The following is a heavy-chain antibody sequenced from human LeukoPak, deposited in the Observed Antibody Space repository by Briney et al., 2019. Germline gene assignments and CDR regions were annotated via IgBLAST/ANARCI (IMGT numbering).Heavy chain of an antibody. V-gene: IGHV3-30*02. J-gene: IGHJ3*02. D-gene: IGHD3-3*01. CDR1: GFTFSSYG. CDR3: AKASGGAFGVVIWAFDI. CDR2: IRYDGSNK. Sequence: GGSLRLSCAASGFTFSSYGMHWVRQAPGKGLEWVAFIRYDGSNKYYADSVKGRFTISRDNSKNTLYLQMNSLRAEDTAVYYCAKASGGAFGVVIWAFDIWGQGTMVTVSS.